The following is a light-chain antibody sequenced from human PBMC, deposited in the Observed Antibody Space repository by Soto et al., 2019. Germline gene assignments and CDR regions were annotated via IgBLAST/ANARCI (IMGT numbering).Light chain of an antibody. V-gene: IGKV3-15*01. CDR3: QHYNSYSEA. CDR2: GAS. CDR1: QTVSTN. Sequence: EIVMTHSPATLSVSLGGRATLSCSSSQTVSTNLAWYQHKPGQAPRLLIYGASNRATGVPARFSGSGSGTEFTLTISSLQPDDFATYYCQHYNSYSEAFGQGTKVDIK. J-gene: IGKJ1*01.